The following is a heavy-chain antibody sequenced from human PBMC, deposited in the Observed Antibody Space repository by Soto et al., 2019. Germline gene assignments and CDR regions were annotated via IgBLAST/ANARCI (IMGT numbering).Heavy chain of an antibody. V-gene: IGHV3-23*01. CDR2: ISSSGDAT. J-gene: IGHJ6*02. Sequence: GGSLRLSCAASGFTFKSYAMTWVRQAPGKGLEWVSIISSSGDATYYVDSVKGRFTISRDNSRNTLNLQMNSLRVEDTAVYYCAKNPNFCSWGMDVWYQGTTLTVSS. D-gene: IGHD2-15*01. CDR1: GFTFKSYA. CDR3: AKNPNFCSWGMDV.